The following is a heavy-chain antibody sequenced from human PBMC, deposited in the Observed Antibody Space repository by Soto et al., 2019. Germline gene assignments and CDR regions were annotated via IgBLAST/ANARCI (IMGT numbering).Heavy chain of an antibody. Sequence: QVQLQESGPGLVKPSQTLSLTCTVSGGSISSGGYYWSWIRQHPGKGLEWIGYIYYSGSTYYNPSLKSRVTISVDTSKNQFSLKLSSVTAADTAVYYCARENRMEYSSSSCWFDPWGQGTLVTVSS. CDR3: ARENRMEYSSSSCWFDP. D-gene: IGHD6-6*01. CDR2: IYYSGST. V-gene: IGHV4-31*03. J-gene: IGHJ5*02. CDR1: GGSISSGGYY.